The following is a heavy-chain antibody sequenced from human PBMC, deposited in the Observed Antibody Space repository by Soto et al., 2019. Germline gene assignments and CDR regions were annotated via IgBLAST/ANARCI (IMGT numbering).Heavy chain of an antibody. J-gene: IGHJ6*02. Sequence: ASVKVSCKASGYTFTGYYMHWVQQAPGQGLEWMGWINPNSGGTNYAQKFQGWVTMTRDTSISTAYMELSRLRSDDTAVYYCARAGPLDYYYYYGMDVWGQGTTVTVSS. D-gene: IGHD7-27*01. CDR3: ARAGPLDYYYYYGMDV. V-gene: IGHV1-2*04. CDR2: INPNSGGT. CDR1: GYTFTGYY.